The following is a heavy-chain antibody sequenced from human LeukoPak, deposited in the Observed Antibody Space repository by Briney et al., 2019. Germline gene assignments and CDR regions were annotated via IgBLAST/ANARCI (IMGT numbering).Heavy chain of an antibody. V-gene: IGHV1-8*01. Sequence: ASVKVSCKASGYTFTSYDINWVRQATGQGLEWMGWMNPNSGNTGYAQKFQGRVTMTRNTSISTAYMELSSLRSEDTAVYYCARGDYYDSSGYSLPRDWGQGTLVTVSS. CDR2: MNPNSGNT. D-gene: IGHD3-22*01. CDR1: GYTFTSYD. J-gene: IGHJ4*02. CDR3: ARGDYYDSSGYSLPRD.